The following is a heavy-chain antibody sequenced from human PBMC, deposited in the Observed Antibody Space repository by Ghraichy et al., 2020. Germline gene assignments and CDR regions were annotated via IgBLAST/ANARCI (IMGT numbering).Heavy chain of an antibody. V-gene: IGHV3-21*01. Sequence: GGSLRLSCAASGFTFSSYSMNWVRQAPGKGLEWVSSISSSSSYIHYADSVKGRFTISRDNAKNSLYLQMNSLRAEDTAVYYCARESFVVLRAAEFFDYWGQGTLVTVSS. J-gene: IGHJ4*02. CDR2: ISSSSSYI. CDR1: GFTFSSYS. D-gene: IGHD2-2*01. CDR3: ARESFVVLRAAEFFDY.